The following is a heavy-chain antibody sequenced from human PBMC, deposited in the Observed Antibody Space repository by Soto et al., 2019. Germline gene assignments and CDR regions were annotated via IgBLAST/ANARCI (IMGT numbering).Heavy chain of an antibody. CDR3: AKDVMSGLSHVLGFDY. J-gene: IGHJ4*02. CDR2: ISGSGGST. CDR1: GFTFSSYA. D-gene: IGHD2-8*01. V-gene: IGHV3-23*01. Sequence: GGSLRLSCSACGFTFSSYAMSWVRQAPGKGLEWVSAISGSGGSTYYADSVKGRFTISRDNSKNTLYLQMNSLRAEDTAVYYCAKDVMSGLSHVLGFDYWGQGTLVTVSS.